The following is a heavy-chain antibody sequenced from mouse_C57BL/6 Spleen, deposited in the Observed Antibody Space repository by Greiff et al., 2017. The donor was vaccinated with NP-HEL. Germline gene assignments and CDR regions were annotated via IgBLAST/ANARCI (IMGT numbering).Heavy chain of an antibody. Sequence: EVKVVESGGGLVQPGGSLKLSCAASGFTFSDYGMAWVRQAPRKGPEWVAFISNLAYSIYYADTVTGRFTISRANAKNTLYLEMSSLRSEDTAMYYCARKGDYYGSSHWYFDVWGTGTTVTVSS. D-gene: IGHD1-1*01. V-gene: IGHV5-15*01. CDR2: ISNLAYSI. J-gene: IGHJ1*03. CDR1: GFTFSDYG. CDR3: ARKGDYYGSSHWYFDV.